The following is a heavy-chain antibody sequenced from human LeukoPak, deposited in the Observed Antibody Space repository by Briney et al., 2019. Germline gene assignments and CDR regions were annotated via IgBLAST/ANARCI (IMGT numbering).Heavy chain of an antibody. CDR3: GTGDPRFDY. D-gene: IGHD7-27*01. CDR2: ISSGSSAI. Sequence: GGSLGLSCAASGFSFSTYSMNWVRQAPGKRLQWVSYISSGSSAIYYTDSVKGRFTITRDDAKNSVYLQMNSLRTEDTAVYYCGTGDPRFDYWGQGILVTVSS. CDR1: GFSFSTYS. J-gene: IGHJ4*02. V-gene: IGHV3-48*01.